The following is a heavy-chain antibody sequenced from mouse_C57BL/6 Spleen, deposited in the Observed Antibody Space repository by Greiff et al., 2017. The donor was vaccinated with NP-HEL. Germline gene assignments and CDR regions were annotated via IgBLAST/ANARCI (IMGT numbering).Heavy chain of an antibody. V-gene: IGHV5-16*01. J-gene: IGHJ1*03. CDR1: GFTFSDYY. Sequence: EVKLMESEGGLVQPGSSMKLSCTASGFTFSDYYMAWFRQVPEKGLEWVANIIYYGSSTYYLDSLKSRFFISSDNAKNMLYLQMSRLKSEDTATSYCARDHYYGVPRGCDVWGTGTTVTVAS. CDR2: IIYYGSST. CDR3: ARDHYYGVPRGCDV. D-gene: IGHD1-2*01.